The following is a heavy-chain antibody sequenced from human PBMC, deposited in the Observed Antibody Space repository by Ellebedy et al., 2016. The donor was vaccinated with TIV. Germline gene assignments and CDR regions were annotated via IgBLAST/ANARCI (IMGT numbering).Heavy chain of an antibody. J-gene: IGHJ3*02. V-gene: IGHV3-23*01. CDR3: AKWDYPVVPAAIRGRHAFDI. CDR2: ISGSGGST. Sequence: GGSLRLXCAASGFTFSSHAMSWVRQAPGKGLEWVSAISGSGGSTYYADSVKGRFTISRDNSKNALYLQMNSLRAEDTAVYYCAKWDYPVVPAAIRGRHAFDIWGQGTMVTVSS. CDR1: GFTFSSHA. D-gene: IGHD2-2*01.